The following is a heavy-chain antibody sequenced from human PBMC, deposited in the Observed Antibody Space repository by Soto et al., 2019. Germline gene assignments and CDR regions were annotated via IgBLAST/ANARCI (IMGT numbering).Heavy chain of an antibody. CDR2: ITSSGSYV. CDR3: VKDEGIEAMDV. J-gene: IGHJ6*02. V-gene: IGHV3-21*01. Sequence: EVQLVESGGGLVKPGGSLRLSCVTSGFTFSSNTMNWVRQAPGKGLEWVASITSSGSYVYYADSVKGRFSASRDNANNSLSLQMNSLRPDDTAVYFCVKDEGIEAMDVWGQGTTVSVSS. CDR1: GFTFSSNT.